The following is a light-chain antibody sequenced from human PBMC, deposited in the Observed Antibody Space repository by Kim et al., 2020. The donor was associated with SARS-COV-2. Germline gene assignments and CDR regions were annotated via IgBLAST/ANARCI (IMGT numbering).Light chain of an antibody. CDR3: QQYNALYT. CDR1: QNIGRN. Sequence: EIVMTQSPVTLSVSPGERATLSCRASQNIGRNLAWYQQKPGQVPRLLIYGASTRATGISARFSGSGSETEFTLTISSLQSDDFAVYYCQQYNALYTFGQGTKLEIK. CDR2: GAS. J-gene: IGKJ2*01. V-gene: IGKV3D-15*01.